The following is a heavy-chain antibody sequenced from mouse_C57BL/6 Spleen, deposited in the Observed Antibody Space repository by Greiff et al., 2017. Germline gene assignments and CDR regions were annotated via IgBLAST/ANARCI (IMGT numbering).Heavy chain of an antibody. Sequence: EVKLMESGPELVKPGASVKISCKASGYSFTDYNMNWVKQSNGKSLEWIGVINPNYGTTSYNQKFKGKATLTVDQSSSTAYMQLNSLTSEDSAVYYCARPHITTVVATEEYYFDYWGQGTTLTVSS. CDR1: GYSFTDYN. D-gene: IGHD1-1*01. CDR3: ARPHITTVVATEEYYFDY. CDR2: INPNYGTT. J-gene: IGHJ2*01. V-gene: IGHV1-39*01.